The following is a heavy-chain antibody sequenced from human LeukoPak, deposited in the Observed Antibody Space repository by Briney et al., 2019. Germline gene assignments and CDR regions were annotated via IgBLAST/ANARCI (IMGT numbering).Heavy chain of an antibody. Sequence: GGSLRPSWAPSGFTFTSYGTHWVSQPPGKGLGWVPVIWFDGSNKYYADSVKGRFTISRDNSKNTLYLQMNSLRAEDTAVYYCARDRFSSSYYYYGMDVWGQGTTVTVSS. D-gene: IGHD6-13*01. CDR3: ARDRFSSSYYYYGMDV. CDR1: GFTFTSYG. V-gene: IGHV3-33*01. CDR2: IWFDGSNK. J-gene: IGHJ6*02.